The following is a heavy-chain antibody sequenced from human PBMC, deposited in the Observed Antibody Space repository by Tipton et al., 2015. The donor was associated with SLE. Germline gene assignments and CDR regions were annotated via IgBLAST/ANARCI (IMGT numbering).Heavy chain of an antibody. CDR1: GGTFSSYA. D-gene: IGHD1-26*01. Sequence: QSGPEVKKPGSSVKVSCKASGGTFSSYAISWVRQAPGQGLEWMGGIIPIFGTANYAQKFQGRVTITADDSTRPAYMELSSLRSEDTAVYYCARAGGSGGDWFDPWGQGTLVTVSS. V-gene: IGHV1-69*01. CDR3: ARAGGSGGDWFDP. J-gene: IGHJ5*02. CDR2: IIPIFGTA.